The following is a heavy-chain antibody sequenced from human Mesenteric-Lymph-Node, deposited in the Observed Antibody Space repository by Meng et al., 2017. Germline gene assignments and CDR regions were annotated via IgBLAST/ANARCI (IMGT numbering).Heavy chain of an antibody. V-gene: IGHV1-8*01. CDR3: AKQKVGATTYYYYYGMDV. CDR1: GYTFTRYD. Sequence: ASVKVSCKASGYTFTRYDINWVRQATGQGLEWMGWMNPNSGNTGYAQKFQGRVTMTRNTSISTAYMELSSLRSEDTAVYYCAKQKVGATTYYYYYGMDVWGQGTTVTVSS. CDR2: MNPNSGNT. J-gene: IGHJ6*02. D-gene: IGHD1-26*01.